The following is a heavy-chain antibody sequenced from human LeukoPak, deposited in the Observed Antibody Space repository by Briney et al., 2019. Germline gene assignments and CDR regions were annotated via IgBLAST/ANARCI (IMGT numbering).Heavy chain of an antibody. CDR3: ARRLGVDYGDYYFDY. V-gene: IGHV4-34*01. CDR1: GGSFSGYY. Sequence: SETLALTCAVYGGSFSGYYWSWIRQPPGKGLEWIGEINHSGSTNYNPSLKSRVTISVDTSKNQFSLKLSSVTAADTAVYYCARRLGVDYGDYYFDYWGQGTLVTVSS. CDR2: INHSGST. J-gene: IGHJ4*02. D-gene: IGHD4-17*01.